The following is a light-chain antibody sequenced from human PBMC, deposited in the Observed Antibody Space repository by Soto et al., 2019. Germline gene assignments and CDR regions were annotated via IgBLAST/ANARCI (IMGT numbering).Light chain of an antibody. CDR1: NNEVEGYKY. CDR2: DVS. Sequence: QSLLAQPAPLSGAPGQSITLSCPGNNNEVEGYKYVSPYQQHPGKAPNLMIYDVSNRPSGVSNRFSGSKSGNTASLTISGFQAEDEADYYCSSYTSSSTGYVFGTGTKVTVL. J-gene: IGLJ1*01. CDR3: SSYTSSSTGYV. V-gene: IGLV2-14*01.